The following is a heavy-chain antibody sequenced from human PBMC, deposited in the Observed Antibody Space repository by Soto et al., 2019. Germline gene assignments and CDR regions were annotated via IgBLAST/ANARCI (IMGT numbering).Heavy chain of an antibody. Sequence: SETLSLTCTVSGGSISSSSYYWGWIRQPPGKGLEWIGSIYYSGSTYYNPSLKSRVTISVDTSKNQFSLKLSSVTAADTAVYYCARESYNWNYYYYMDVWGKGTTVTVSS. CDR1: GGSISSSSYY. J-gene: IGHJ6*03. CDR3: ARESYNWNYYYYMDV. D-gene: IGHD1-20*01. V-gene: IGHV4-39*02. CDR2: IYYSGST.